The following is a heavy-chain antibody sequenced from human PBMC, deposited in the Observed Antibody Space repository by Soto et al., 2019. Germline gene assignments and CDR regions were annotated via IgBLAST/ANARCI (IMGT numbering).Heavy chain of an antibody. CDR2: IYYSGST. D-gene: IGHD3-22*01. J-gene: IGHJ4*02. Sequence: SETLSLTCTVSGGSISSGDYYWSWIRQPPGKGLEWIGHIYYSGSTYYNPSLKSRVTISVDTSKNQFSLKLSSVTAADTAVYYCARDLSYDSSGYYYLGYWGQGTLVTVSS. CDR1: GGSISSGDYY. CDR3: ARDLSYDSSGYYYLGY. V-gene: IGHV4-30-4*01.